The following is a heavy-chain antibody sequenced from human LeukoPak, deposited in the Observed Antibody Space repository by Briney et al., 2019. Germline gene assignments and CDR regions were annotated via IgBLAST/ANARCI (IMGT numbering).Heavy chain of an antibody. Sequence: SETLSLTCTVSGYSISSGYYWGWIRQPPGKGLEWIGSIYHSGSTYYNPSLKSRVTISVDSSKHQFSLKLTSVTAADTAIYYCAREETGTTEYNWFDPWGQGTLVTVSS. D-gene: IGHD1-1*01. CDR3: AREETGTTEYNWFDP. V-gene: IGHV4-38-2*02. CDR2: IYHSGST. CDR1: GYSISSGYY. J-gene: IGHJ5*02.